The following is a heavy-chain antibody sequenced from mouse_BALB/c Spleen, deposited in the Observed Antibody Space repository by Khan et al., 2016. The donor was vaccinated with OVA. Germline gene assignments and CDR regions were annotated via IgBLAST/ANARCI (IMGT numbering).Heavy chain of an antibody. CDR3: ARSVTITTVVATDFDY. CDR2: ISYSGRT. V-gene: IGHV3-2*02. CDR1: GYSITSDYA. D-gene: IGHD1-1*01. Sequence: EVQLQESGPGLVKPSQSLSLTCTVTGYSITSDYAWNWIRQFPGNKLEWMGYISYSGRTSYTPSLKSRISITRDTSKNQFFLQLNSVTTEDTDTYYCARSVTITTVVATDFDYWGQGTTLTVSS. J-gene: IGHJ2*01.